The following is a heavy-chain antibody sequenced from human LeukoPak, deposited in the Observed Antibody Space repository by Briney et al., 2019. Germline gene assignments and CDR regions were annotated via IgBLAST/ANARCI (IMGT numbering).Heavy chain of an antibody. Sequence: PGGSLRLSCAASGFTFSDYYMSWIRQAPGKGLEWVSYISSSSGTLYYADSVKGRFTISRDNAKNSLYLQMNSLRAEDTAVYYCARFYCSGGSCYSFSDAFDIWGQGTMVTVSS. J-gene: IGHJ3*02. CDR3: ARFYCSGGSCYSFSDAFDI. CDR2: ISSSSGTL. CDR1: GFTFSDYY. V-gene: IGHV3-11*04. D-gene: IGHD2-15*01.